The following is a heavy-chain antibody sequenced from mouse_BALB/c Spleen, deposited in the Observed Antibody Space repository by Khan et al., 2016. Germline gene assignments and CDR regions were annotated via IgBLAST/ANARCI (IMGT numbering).Heavy chain of an antibody. J-gene: IGHJ2*01. CDR2: ANPYTDGT. CDR3: ARANY. Sequence: MQLEESGPVLVKPGTSVKMSCKASGYTFTPYIIHWAKQKPGQGLEWIGYANPYTDGTQYNEKFKHKATLTSDKSSSTAYMDLSSLTSDDSAVDYCARANYRGQGTTLTVSS. V-gene: IGHV1S136*01. CDR1: GYTFTPYI.